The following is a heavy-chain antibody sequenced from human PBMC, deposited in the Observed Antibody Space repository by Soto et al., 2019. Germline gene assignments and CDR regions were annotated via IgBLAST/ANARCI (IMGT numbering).Heavy chain of an antibody. Sequence: QVQLVQSGAEVKKPGASVKVSCKASGYTFASLDINWVRQTTGQGLEWMGWMSPNSGYTDYAQKFQGRVTMTRDTSINTAYMELSSLTSEDSAIYYCARGVDAGYDYWGQETLVTVSS. CDR1: GYTFASLD. CDR2: MSPNSGYT. V-gene: IGHV1-8*01. J-gene: IGHJ4*02. D-gene: IGHD2-15*01. CDR3: ARGVDAGYDY.